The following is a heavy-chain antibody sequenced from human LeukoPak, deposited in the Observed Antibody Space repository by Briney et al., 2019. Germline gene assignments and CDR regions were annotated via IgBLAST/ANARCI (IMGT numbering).Heavy chain of an antibody. D-gene: IGHD6-6*01. V-gene: IGHV5-51*01. Sequence: GESLDTSWQGIGYSFTYYWLGWVRPMPGEGLGWVAMIYPGVSHIRYSPSFPRQVTLSADKSINTAHLQCSRLTASDTAIYYCTYLPALACDLVCYGLDLWGQGTEVTVSS. J-gene: IGHJ6*02. CDR2: IYPGVSHI. CDR1: GYSFTYYW. CDR3: TYLPALACDLVCYGLDL.